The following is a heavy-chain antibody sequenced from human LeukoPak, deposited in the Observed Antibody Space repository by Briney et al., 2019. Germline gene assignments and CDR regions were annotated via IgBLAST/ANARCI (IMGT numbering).Heavy chain of an antibody. CDR3: ATAHCSGGSCFLFDY. V-gene: IGHV1-24*01. D-gene: IGHD2-15*01. CDR1: GYTLTELS. Sequence: ASVKVSCKVSGYTLTELSMHWVRQAPGKGLERMGGFDPEDDETIYAQKFQGRVTMTEDTSTDTAHMELSSLRSEDTAVYYCATAHCSGGSCFLFDYWGQGTLVTVSS. CDR2: FDPEDDET. J-gene: IGHJ4*02.